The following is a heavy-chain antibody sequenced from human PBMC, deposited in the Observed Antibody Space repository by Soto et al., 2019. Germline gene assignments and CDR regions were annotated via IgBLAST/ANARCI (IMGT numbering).Heavy chain of an antibody. Sequence: GGSLRLSCAASGFTFSNYWMHWVHQAPGKGPVWVSRINSDGSSTSYADSVKGRFTISRDNAKNTLHLQMNSLTAEDTAVYFCARGDLVKAPPEYYHYGMDVWGQGTTVTVSS. V-gene: IGHV3-74*01. CDR1: GFTFSNYW. D-gene: IGHD2-2*01. J-gene: IGHJ6*02. CDR3: ARGDLVKAPPEYYHYGMDV. CDR2: INSDGSST.